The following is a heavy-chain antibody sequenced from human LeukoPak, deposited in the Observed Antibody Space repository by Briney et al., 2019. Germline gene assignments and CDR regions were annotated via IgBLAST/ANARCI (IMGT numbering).Heavy chain of an antibody. CDR2: ISGSGGST. CDR1: GFTFDDYA. D-gene: IGHD1-14*01. CDR3: AKTLSTRYKGNYYFDY. Sequence: GGSLRLSCAASGFTFDDYAMHWVRQAPGKGLEWVSAISGSGGSTYYADSVKGRFTISRDNSKNTLYLQMNSLRAEDTAVYYCAKTLSTRYKGNYYFDYWGQGTLVTVSS. J-gene: IGHJ4*02. V-gene: IGHV3-23*01.